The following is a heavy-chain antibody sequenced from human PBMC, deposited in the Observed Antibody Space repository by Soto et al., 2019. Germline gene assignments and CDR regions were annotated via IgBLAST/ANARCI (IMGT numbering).Heavy chain of an antibody. V-gene: IGHV3-15*07. Sequence: EVPLMESGGGLVQPGGSLRLSCAASTFFFSNAYINWVRQAPGKGPEWVGRVRSKADGGTTDYAAPVIGRFTISRDNSKNTLYLQMDSLKTEDTAVYYCATTYTGSYSFYFDSWGQGTLVTVSS. D-gene: IGHD1-26*01. CDR2: VRSKADGGTT. J-gene: IGHJ4*02. CDR3: ATTYTGSYSFYFDS. CDR1: TFFFSNAY.